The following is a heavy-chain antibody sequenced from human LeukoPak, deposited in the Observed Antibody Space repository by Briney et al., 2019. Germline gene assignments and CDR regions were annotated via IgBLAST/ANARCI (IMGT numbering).Heavy chain of an antibody. D-gene: IGHD7-27*01. J-gene: IGHJ4*02. CDR1: GFIFSSYA. Sequence: SGGSLRLSCVASGFIFSSYAMSWVRQAPGKGLEWVSTITGSGGNTFYADPVKGRFAVSRDNSKNTLYLQMNSLRAEDTAVYYCAKTGQFDYWGQGTLVTVSS. V-gene: IGHV3-23*01. CDR3: AKTGQFDY. CDR2: ITGSGGNT.